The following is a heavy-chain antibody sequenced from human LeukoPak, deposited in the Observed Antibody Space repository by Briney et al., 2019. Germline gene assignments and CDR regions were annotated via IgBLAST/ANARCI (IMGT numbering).Heavy chain of an antibody. V-gene: IGHV3-49*04. Sequence: GGSLRLSCTASGFTFGNYAMSWVRQAPWKGLEWVGFIRSKAYGGTTEYAASVKGRFTISRDDSKSIAYLQMNSLKTEDTAVYYCTFDFGGNTGYFQHWGQGTLVTVSS. J-gene: IGHJ1*01. D-gene: IGHD4-23*01. CDR1: GFTFGNYA. CDR3: TFDFGGNTGYFQH. CDR2: IRSKAYGGTT.